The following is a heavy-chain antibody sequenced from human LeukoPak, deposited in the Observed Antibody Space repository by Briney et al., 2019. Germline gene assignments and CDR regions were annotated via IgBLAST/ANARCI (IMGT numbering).Heavy chain of an antibody. V-gene: IGHV3-33*01. Sequence: GGSLRLSCAASGFTFSSYGMHWVRQAPGKGLEWGAVLWYDGSNKYYADSVKGRFTISRDNSKNTLYLQMNSLRAEDTAVYYCARARITMIVVVPDYWGQGTLVTVSS. CDR1: GFTFSSYG. CDR3: ARARITMIVVVPDY. J-gene: IGHJ4*02. CDR2: LWYDGSNK. D-gene: IGHD3-22*01.